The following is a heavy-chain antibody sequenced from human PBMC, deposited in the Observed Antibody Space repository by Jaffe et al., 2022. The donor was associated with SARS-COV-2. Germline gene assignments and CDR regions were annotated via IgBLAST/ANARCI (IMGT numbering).Heavy chain of an antibody. Sequence: QVRLQESGPGLVKPSETLSLTCTVSGYSISSGYYWGWIRQPPGKGLEWIGSIYHSGSTYYNPSLKSRVTISVDTSKNQFSLKLSSVTAADTAVYYCARDPGLMYYYDSSGYYWDYWGQGTLVTVSS. CDR1: GYSISSGYY. D-gene: IGHD3-22*01. CDR3: ARDPGLMYYYDSSGYYWDY. V-gene: IGHV4-38-2*02. J-gene: IGHJ4*02. CDR2: IYHSGST.